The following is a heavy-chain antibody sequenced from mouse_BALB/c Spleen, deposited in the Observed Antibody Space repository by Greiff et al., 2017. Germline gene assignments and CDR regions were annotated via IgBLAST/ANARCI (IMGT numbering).Heavy chain of an antibody. Sequence: DVKLVESGGGLVQPGGSRKLSCAASGFTFSSFGMHWVRQAPEKGLEWVAYISSGSSTIYYADTVKGRFTISRDNPKNTLFLQMTSLRSEDTAMYYCARGYYGNYGRYFDVWGAGTTVTVSS. CDR1: GFTFSSFG. CDR3: ARGYYGNYGRYFDV. CDR2: ISSGSSTI. V-gene: IGHV5-17*02. D-gene: IGHD2-1*01. J-gene: IGHJ1*01.